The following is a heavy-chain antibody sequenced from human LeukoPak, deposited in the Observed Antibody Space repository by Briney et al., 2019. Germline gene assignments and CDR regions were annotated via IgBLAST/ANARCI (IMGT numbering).Heavy chain of an antibody. Sequence: PGGSLRLSCAASGFTFSTYSMNWVRQAPGQGLEWVSYISGSSSTIYYADSVKGRFTVSRDNAKNSLYLRMNSLRAEDTAVYYCARESFTLFGVIITWGQGTLVTVSS. D-gene: IGHD3-3*01. V-gene: IGHV3-48*04. J-gene: IGHJ4*02. CDR1: GFTFSTYS. CDR3: ARESFTLFGVIIT. CDR2: ISGSSSTI.